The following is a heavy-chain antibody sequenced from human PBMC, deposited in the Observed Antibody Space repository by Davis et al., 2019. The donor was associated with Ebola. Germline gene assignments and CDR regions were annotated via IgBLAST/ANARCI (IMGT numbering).Heavy chain of an antibody. J-gene: IGHJ6*02. Sequence: PSETLSLTCTVSGGSISSYYWSWIRQPPGKGLEWIGYIYYTGSTNYNPSLKSRVTISEDTSKNQFSLKLSSVTAADTAVYYCARRHDILTGYHKPYYYGMDVWGQGTTVTVSS. CDR1: GGSISSYY. D-gene: IGHD3-9*01. V-gene: IGHV4-59*12. CDR3: ARRHDILTGYHKPYYYGMDV. CDR2: IYYTGST.